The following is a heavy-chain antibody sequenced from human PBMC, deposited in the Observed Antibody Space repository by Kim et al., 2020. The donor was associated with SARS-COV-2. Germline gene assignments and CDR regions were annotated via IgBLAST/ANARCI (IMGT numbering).Heavy chain of an antibody. Sequence: SETLSLTCTVSGGSISSSSYYWGWIRQPPGKGLEWIGSIYYSGSTYYNPSLKSRVTISVDTSKNQFSLKLSSVTAADTAVYYCARPFYVEYYDILTGYYQSDAFDIWGQGTMVTVSS. CDR1: GGSISSSSYY. V-gene: IGHV4-39*01. CDR2: IYYSGST. D-gene: IGHD3-9*01. CDR3: ARPFYVEYYDILTGYYQSDAFDI. J-gene: IGHJ3*02.